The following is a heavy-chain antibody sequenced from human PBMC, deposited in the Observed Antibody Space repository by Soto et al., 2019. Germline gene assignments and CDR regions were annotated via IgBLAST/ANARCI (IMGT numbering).Heavy chain of an antibody. V-gene: IGHV1-3*01. D-gene: IGHD3-10*01. Sequence: SVKVSCKASGYTFTSYAMHWVRQAPGQRLEWMGWINAGNGNTKSSQKFQGRVTITRDTSASTAYMELSSVTAADTAVYYCARSIYYGSGSYDYWGQGTLVTVSS. CDR2: INAGNGNT. J-gene: IGHJ4*02. CDR1: GYTFTSYA. CDR3: ARSIYYGSGSYDY.